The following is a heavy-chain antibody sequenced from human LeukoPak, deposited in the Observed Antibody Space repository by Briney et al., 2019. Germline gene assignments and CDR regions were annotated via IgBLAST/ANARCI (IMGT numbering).Heavy chain of an antibody. J-gene: IGHJ4*02. CDR2: INRSGGRT. CDR1: AFTVSTYA. Sequence: QSGGSLRLSCAASAFTVSTYAMSWVRQAPGKGLEWVSGINRSGGRTYNADSVKGRFTISSDDSKNMLYLQMNNLRAEDTAVYYCAKDYHSSGTYHDYWGQGTLVTVSS. V-gene: IGHV3-23*01. D-gene: IGHD3-10*01. CDR3: AKDYHSSGTYHDY.